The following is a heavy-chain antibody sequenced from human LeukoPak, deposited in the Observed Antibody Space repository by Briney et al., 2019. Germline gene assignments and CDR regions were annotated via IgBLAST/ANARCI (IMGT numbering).Heavy chain of an antibody. Sequence: GGSLRLSCAASGFTVSSNYMSWVRQAPGKGLEWVSVIYSGGSTYYADSVKGRFTISRDNSKNTLYLQMNSLRAEDTAVYYCARDPFYGGNSGNYDYWGQGTLVTVSS. CDR1: GFTVSSNY. V-gene: IGHV3-66*01. D-gene: IGHD4-23*01. CDR2: IYSGGST. CDR3: ARDPFYGGNSGNYDY. J-gene: IGHJ4*02.